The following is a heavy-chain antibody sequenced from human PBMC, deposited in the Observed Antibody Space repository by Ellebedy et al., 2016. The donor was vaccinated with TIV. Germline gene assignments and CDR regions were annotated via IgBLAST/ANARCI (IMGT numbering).Heavy chain of an antibody. V-gene: IGHV3-30*18. CDR2: ISYDGRDK. D-gene: IGHD2-21*01. CDR3: SKGASLWVTDAFHI. Sequence: GESLKISXTASEFTFRTYGIHWVRQAPGKGLEWVAAISYDGRDKFYADSVKGRFIISRDNSKNTLYLHMNSLSAEDTGIYYCSKGASLWVTDAFHIWGRGTMVTVSS. J-gene: IGHJ3*02. CDR1: EFTFRTYG.